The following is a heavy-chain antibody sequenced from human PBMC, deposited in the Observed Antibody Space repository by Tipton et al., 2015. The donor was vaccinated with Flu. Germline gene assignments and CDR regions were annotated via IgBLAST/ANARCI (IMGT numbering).Heavy chain of an antibody. CDR2: IKQDGSEG. V-gene: IGHV3-7*03. CDR3: TKMPGFDY. J-gene: IGHJ4*02. Sequence: SLRLSCAASGFTFSSYWMSWVRQAPGKGLEWVANIKQDGSEGYYVDSVKGRFTISRDNAKNSLYLQMNSLRAEDTAVYYCTKMPGFDYWGQGTLVTVSS. D-gene: IGHD2-2*01. CDR1: GFTFSSYW.